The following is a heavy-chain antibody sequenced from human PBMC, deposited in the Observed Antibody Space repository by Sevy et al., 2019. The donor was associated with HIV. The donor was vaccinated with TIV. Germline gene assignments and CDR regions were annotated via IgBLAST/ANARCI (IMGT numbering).Heavy chain of an antibody. J-gene: IGHJ4*02. Sequence: GGSLRLSCIASGFIYGDYAMNWVRQAPGKGLEWVGFIRRKAFGGPTQYAASVKGRLTISRDDSKSIAYLQMNSLKTEDTAVYYCTRGGSMTILSPWDYWGQGTLVTVSS. CDR1: GFIYGDYA. D-gene: IGHD3-3*01. V-gene: IGHV3-49*04. CDR2: IRRKAFGGPT. CDR3: TRGGSMTILSPWDY.